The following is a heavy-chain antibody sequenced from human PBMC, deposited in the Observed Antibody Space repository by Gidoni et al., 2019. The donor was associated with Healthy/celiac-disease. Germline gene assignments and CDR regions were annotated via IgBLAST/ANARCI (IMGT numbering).Heavy chain of an antibody. Sequence: EVQLVQSGAEVKKPGASLKISCKGSGYSFTSYWIGWVRQMPGKGLEWMGIIYPGDSDTRYSPSFQGQVTISADKSISTAYLQWSSLKASDTAMYYCARGDIVVVPAALHAFDIWGQGTMVTVSS. CDR3: ARGDIVVVPAALHAFDI. D-gene: IGHD2-2*01. V-gene: IGHV5-51*01. CDR2: IYPGDSDT. CDR1: GYSFTSYW. J-gene: IGHJ3*02.